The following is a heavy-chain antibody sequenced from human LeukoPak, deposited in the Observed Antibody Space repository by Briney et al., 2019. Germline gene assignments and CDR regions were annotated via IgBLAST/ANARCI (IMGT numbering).Heavy chain of an antibody. J-gene: IGHJ4*02. CDR1: GFTFSSYP. CDR2: ISYDGTNK. Sequence: GGSLRLSCAASGFTFSSYPMHWVRQAPGKGLEWVTVISYDGTNKYYADSVKGRFTISRDNSRNTLSLQINSLRAEDTAVYYCARDYDSSGYYYELCDYWGQGTLVTVSS. D-gene: IGHD3-22*01. V-gene: IGHV3-30*04. CDR3: ARDYDSSGYYYELCDY.